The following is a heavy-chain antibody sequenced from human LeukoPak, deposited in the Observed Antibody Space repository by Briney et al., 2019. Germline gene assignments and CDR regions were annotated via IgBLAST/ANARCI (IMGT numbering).Heavy chain of an antibody. CDR2: FNTDGTIT. J-gene: IGHJ6*02. Sequence: GGSLRLSCAASGFTFTSYWMHWVRQAPGKGLVWPSRFNTDGTITSYADSLEGRFTISRDNAKNTVYLQMNSLRAEDTAVYYCARERIYYGSGGVLRDARLFYYYGMDVWGLGTTVTVSS. V-gene: IGHV3-74*01. CDR3: ARERIYYGSGGVLRDARLFYYYGMDV. CDR1: GFTFTSYW. D-gene: IGHD3-10*01.